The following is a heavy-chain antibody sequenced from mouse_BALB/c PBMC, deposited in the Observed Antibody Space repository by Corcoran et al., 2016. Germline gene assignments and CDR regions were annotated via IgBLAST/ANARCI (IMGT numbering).Heavy chain of an antibody. CDR2: INTYTGEP. J-gene: IGHJ4*01. CDR1: GYTFTNYG. V-gene: IGHV9-3-1*01. D-gene: IGHD2-14*01. CDR3: ASYYRYDEGYAMDY. Sequence: QLQLVQSGPELKKPGETVKISCKASGYTFTNYGMNWVKQAPGKGLKWMGWINTYTGEPTYADDFKGRFAFSLETSASTAYLQINNLKNEDTATYFCASYYRYDEGYAMDYWCQGTSVTVSS.